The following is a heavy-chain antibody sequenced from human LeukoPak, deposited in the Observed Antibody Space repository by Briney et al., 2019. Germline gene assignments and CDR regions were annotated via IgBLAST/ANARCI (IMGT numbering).Heavy chain of an antibody. CDR2: IKQDGSAK. Sequence: GGSLRLSCAASEFTFSNYDMHWVRQAPGKGLEWVANIKQDGSAKYYVDSVKGRFTISRDNAKNSLYLQMNSLRAEDTAVYYCASLDGFDIWGQGTMVTASS. CDR1: EFTFSNYD. J-gene: IGHJ3*02. V-gene: IGHV3-7*01. CDR3: ASLDGFDI.